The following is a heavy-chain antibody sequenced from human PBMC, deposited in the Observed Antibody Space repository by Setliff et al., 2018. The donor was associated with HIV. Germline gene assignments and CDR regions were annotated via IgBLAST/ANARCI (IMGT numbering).Heavy chain of an antibody. Sequence: GGSLRLSCAASGFTFDNVDMNWVRQAPGKGPEWVSSISKNSFSIYYTDSVKGRFTVSRDNSRDTLYLQMNSLRAEDTAVYYCASHFGYCSSTSCEGYWGQGALVTVSS. J-gene: IGHJ4*02. CDR2: ISKNSFSI. CDR3: ASHFGYCSSTSCEGY. V-gene: IGHV3-23*01. D-gene: IGHD2-2*01. CDR1: GFTFDNVD.